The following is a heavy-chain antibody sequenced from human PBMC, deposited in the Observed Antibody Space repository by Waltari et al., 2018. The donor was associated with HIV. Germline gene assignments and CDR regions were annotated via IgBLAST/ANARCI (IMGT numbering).Heavy chain of an antibody. V-gene: IGHV4-59*01. Sequence: QVQLQESVPGLVRPSETLSLTCTVSGGSIGSYYWSWIRQPPGKELEWIGYIHYSGSANYNPSLKSRFTVSVDTSKHQFSLKLSSVTAADTAVYYCATLMVYAPRSHYYGMDVWGQGTTVIVSS. CDR1: GGSIGSYY. D-gene: IGHD2-8*01. CDR2: IHYSGSA. CDR3: ATLMVYAPRSHYYGMDV. J-gene: IGHJ6*02.